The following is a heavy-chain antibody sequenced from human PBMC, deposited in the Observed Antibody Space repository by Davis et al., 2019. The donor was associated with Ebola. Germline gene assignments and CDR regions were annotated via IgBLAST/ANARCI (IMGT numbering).Heavy chain of an antibody. V-gene: IGHV4-59*11. D-gene: IGHD3-3*01. J-gene: IGHJ6*02. CDR2: IYYSGST. CDR3: AGRYYDFWSGYYPYYYYYGMDV. CDR1: GGSISSHY. Sequence: PSETLSLTCTVSGGSISSHYWSWIRQPPGKGLEWIGYIYYSGSTNYNPSLKRRVTISVDTSKNQFSLKLSSVTAADTAVYYCAGRYYDFWSGYYPYYYYYGMDVWGQGTTVTVSS.